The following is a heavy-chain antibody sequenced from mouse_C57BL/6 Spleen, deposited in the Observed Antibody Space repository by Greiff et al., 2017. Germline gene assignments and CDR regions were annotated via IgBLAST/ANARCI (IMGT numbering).Heavy chain of an antibody. CDR3: ARMSSDWYFDV. J-gene: IGHJ1*03. V-gene: IGHV2-2*01. CDR2: IWSGGST. CDR1: GFSLTSYG. Sequence: VQLQQSGPGLVQPSQSLSITCTVSGFSLTSYGVHWVRQSPGKGLEWLGVIWSGGSTDYNAAFISRLSISKDNSKSQVFFKMNSLQADDTAIYYCARMSSDWYFDVWGTGTTVTVSS. D-gene: IGHD3-1*01.